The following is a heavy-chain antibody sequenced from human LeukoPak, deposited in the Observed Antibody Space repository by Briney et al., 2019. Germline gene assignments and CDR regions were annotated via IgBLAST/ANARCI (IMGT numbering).Heavy chain of an antibody. J-gene: IGHJ4*02. Sequence: QPGGSLRLSCAASGFTFSSYWMHWVRQAPGKGLVWVSRIYSDGSSTSHADSVRRRLTISRDNAKNTLYLQMNSLKAEDTAVDFCARDWKLDYWGQGSLVTVSS. CDR2: IYSDGSST. CDR3: ARDWKLDY. CDR1: GFTFSSYW. D-gene: IGHD1-1*01. V-gene: IGHV3-74*01.